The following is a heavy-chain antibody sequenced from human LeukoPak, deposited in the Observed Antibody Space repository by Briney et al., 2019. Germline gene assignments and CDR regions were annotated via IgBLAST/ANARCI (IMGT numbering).Heavy chain of an antibody. CDR2: IRSDGSSK. CDR3: GRDLSGWYGPDY. Sequence: PGGSLRLSCAASGFTFSTYGMHWVRQAPGKGLEWVAFIRSDGSSKYYADSVKGRFTISRDNSKNTLYLQMDSLRAEDTALYYCGRDLSGWYGPDYWGQGTLVTVSS. V-gene: IGHV3-30*02. CDR1: GFTFSTYG. J-gene: IGHJ4*02. D-gene: IGHD6-19*01.